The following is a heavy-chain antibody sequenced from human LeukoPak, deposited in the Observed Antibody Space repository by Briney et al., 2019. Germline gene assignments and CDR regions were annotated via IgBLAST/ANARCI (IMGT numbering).Heavy chain of an antibody. V-gene: IGHV4-59*08. Sequence: SETLSLTCTVSGDSISSYSWSWIRQPPGKGLEWIGDIYNSGNTNYNPSLKSRVTMSVSTSKNQFSLSLSSVTAADTAVYCCARQTRYNYGPAFDFWGQGALVTVSS. CDR3: ARQTRYNYGPAFDF. CDR1: GDSISSYS. D-gene: IGHD5-18*01. CDR2: IYNSGNT. J-gene: IGHJ4*02.